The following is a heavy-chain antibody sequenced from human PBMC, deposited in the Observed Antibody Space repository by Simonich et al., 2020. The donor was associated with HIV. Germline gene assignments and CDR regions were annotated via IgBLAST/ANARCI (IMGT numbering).Heavy chain of an antibody. CDR2: IWYDGSNK. CDR3: AREAYSFDY. Sequence: QVQLVESGGGVVQPGRSLRLSCAASGFTFSSDGMHWVRQAPGKGLEWVAVIWYDGSNKYYADSVKGRFTISRDNSKNTLYLQMNSLRAEDTAVYYCAREAYSFDYWGQGTLVTVSS. CDR1: GFTFSSDG. V-gene: IGHV3-33*01. D-gene: IGHD1-26*01. J-gene: IGHJ4*02.